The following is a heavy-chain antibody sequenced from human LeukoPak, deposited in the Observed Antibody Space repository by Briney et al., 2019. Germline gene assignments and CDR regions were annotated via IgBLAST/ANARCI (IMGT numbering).Heavy chain of an antibody. V-gene: IGHV6-1*01. J-gene: IGHJ4*02. Sequence: SQTLSLTCAISGDSVSSNSAAWNWIRQSPSKGLEWLGRTYYRSKWYNDYAVSVKSRITINADTSKNQFSLQLNSVTPEDTAVYYCAKDRTPEDYYGSGSYGFFDYWGQGTLVTVSS. CDR1: GDSVSSNSAA. D-gene: IGHD3-10*01. CDR2: TYYRSKWYN. CDR3: AKDRTPEDYYGSGSYGFFDY.